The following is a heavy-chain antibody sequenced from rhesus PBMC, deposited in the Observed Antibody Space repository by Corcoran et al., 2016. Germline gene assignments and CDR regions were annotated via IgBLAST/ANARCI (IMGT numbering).Heavy chain of an antibody. CDR1: GGSISDSYR. CDR3: ARGGYQRVQLGYFDY. V-gene: IGHV4S10*01. Sequence: QVQLQESGPGVVKPSETLSLTCPVSGGSISDSYRWSWIRQPPGQGLAWNGYIYGRSTSTNDSPSRKSRVTSAKYTSKNQFSLKLGSVTAADTAVYYCARGGYQRVQLGYFDYWGQGVLVTVSS. J-gene: IGHJ4*01. CDR2: IYGRSTST. D-gene: IGHD5-24*01.